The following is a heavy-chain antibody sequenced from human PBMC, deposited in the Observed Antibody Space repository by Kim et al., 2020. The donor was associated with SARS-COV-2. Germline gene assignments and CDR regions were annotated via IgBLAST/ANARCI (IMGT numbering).Heavy chain of an antibody. Sequence: GGSLRLSCVVSEFTFRTFWMNWVRQAPGKGLEWVAIINQDGSDKRYVDSVKGRFTISRDNAKNSLYLQMNSLRAEDTAVYYCAGGTGWLIDYWGQGSLVTVS. CDR2: INQDGSDK. V-gene: IGHV3-7*01. D-gene: IGHD6-19*01. CDR1: EFTFRTFW. J-gene: IGHJ4*02. CDR3: AGGTGWLIDY.